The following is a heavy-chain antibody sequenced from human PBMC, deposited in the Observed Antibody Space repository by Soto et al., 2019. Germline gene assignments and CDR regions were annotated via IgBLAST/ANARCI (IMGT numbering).Heavy chain of an antibody. D-gene: IGHD1-7*01. J-gene: IGHJ4*02. CDR1: GGSISSYC. CDR2: IYYSGST. V-gene: IGHV4-59*01. CDR3: ARVGGITGTTFDY. Sequence: SETLSLTCTGSGGSISSYCWSWIRQPPGKGLEWIGYIYYSGSTNYNPSLKSRVTISVDTSKNQFSLKLSSVTAADTAVYDCARVGGITGTTFDYWGQGILVTVS.